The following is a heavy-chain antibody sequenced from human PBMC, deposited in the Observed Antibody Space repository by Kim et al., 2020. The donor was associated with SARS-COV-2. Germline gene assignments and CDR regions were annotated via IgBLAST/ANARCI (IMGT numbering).Heavy chain of an antibody. CDR2: ISGSGGST. D-gene: IGHD3-3*01. CDR3: AKGTDDFWSGYYDY. J-gene: IGHJ4*02. Sequence: GGSLRLSCAASGFTFSSYAMSWVRQAPGKGLEWVSAISGSGGSTYYADSVKGRFTISRDNSKNTLYLQMNSLRAEDTAVYYCAKGTDDFWSGYYDYWGQGTLVTVSS. CDR1: GFTFSSYA. V-gene: IGHV3-23*01.